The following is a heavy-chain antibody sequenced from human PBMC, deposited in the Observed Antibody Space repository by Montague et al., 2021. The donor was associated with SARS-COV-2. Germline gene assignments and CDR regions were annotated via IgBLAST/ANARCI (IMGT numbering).Heavy chain of an antibody. V-gene: IGHV4-39*01. Sequence: SETLSLTCTVSGGSMRSSIDYWGWIRQPPGKGLESIGNIYYTSGSTFXXXSLKSRVTISIDTSKSQMSLNLTSVTAADTAVYYCARQPTLPRADYWGQGFLVTVSS. CDR1: GGSMRSSIDY. J-gene: IGHJ4*02. CDR2: IYYTSGST. CDR3: ARQPTLPRADY.